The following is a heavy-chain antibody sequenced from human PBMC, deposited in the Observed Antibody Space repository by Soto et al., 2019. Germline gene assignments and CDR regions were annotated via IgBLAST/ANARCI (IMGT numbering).Heavy chain of an antibody. CDR2: IYYSGST. CDR3: ARTQEVAATRWFDP. V-gene: IGHV4-61*01. Sequence: SETLSLTCTVSGGSVSSGSYYWSWIRQPPGKGLEWIGYIYYSGSTNYNPSLKSRVTISVDTSKNQFSLKLSSVTAADTAVYYCARTQEVAATRWFDPWGQGTLVTVSS. J-gene: IGHJ5*02. D-gene: IGHD2-15*01. CDR1: GGSVSSGSYY.